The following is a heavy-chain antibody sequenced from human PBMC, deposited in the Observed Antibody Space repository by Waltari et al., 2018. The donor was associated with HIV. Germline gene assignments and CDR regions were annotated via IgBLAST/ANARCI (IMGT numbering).Heavy chain of an antibody. CDR2: IKQDESEK. V-gene: IGHV3-7*01. CDR3: AREALYDSSGYYFDY. CDR1: GFTFNKYW. D-gene: IGHD3-22*01. J-gene: IGHJ4*02. Sequence: EVQLVESGGGLVQPGGSLRLSWAASGFTFNKYWMTWVRQAPGKGLEWVANIKQDESEKYYVDSLKGRFTISRDNAKNSLFLQMNSLRVEDTAVYYCAREALYDSSGYYFDYWGQGTLVIVSS.